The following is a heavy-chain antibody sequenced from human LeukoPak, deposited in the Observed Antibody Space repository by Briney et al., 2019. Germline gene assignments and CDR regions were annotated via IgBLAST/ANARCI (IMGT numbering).Heavy chain of an antibody. D-gene: IGHD4-17*01. V-gene: IGHV4-59*08. Sequence: ASETLSLTCTVSGGSINSYYWSWIRQPPGKGLEWIGYIYYSGSTNYNPSLKGRVTISVDTSKNQFSLKLSSVTAADTAVYYCARHAYGDLYYFDYWGQGTLVTVSS. CDR2: IYYSGST. CDR3: ARHAYGDLYYFDY. CDR1: GGSINSYY. J-gene: IGHJ4*02.